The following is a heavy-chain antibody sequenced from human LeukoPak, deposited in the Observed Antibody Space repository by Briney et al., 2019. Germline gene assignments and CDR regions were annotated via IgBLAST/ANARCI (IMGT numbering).Heavy chain of an antibody. Sequence: ASVKVSCKASGYTFTSYGISWVRQAPGQGLEWMGWISAYNGNTNYAQKLQGRVTMTTDTSTSTAYMELRSLRSDDTAVYYCARDWDPSGYRALTFDYWGQGTLVTVSS. V-gene: IGHV1-18*01. D-gene: IGHD5-12*01. CDR2: ISAYNGNT. CDR3: ARDWDPSGYRALTFDY. CDR1: GYTFTSYG. J-gene: IGHJ4*02.